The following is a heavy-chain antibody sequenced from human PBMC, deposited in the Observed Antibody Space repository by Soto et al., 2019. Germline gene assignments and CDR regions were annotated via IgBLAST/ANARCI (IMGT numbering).Heavy chain of an antibody. CDR1: GFTFSSYS. CDR3: ARAPYDFDSRGYWAY. D-gene: IGHD3-22*01. J-gene: IGHJ4*02. CDR2: ISSSSSYI. Sequence: EVQLVESGGGLVKPGGSLRLSCAASGFTFSSYSMNWVRQAPGKGLEWVSSISSSSSYIYYADSVKGRFTISRDNAKNSLYLQMNSLRVEDTAVYYCARAPYDFDSRGYWAYWGQGTLVTVSS. V-gene: IGHV3-21*01.